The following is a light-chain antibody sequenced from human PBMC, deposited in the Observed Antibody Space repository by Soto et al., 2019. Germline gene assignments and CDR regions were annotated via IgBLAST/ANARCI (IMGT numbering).Light chain of an antibody. V-gene: IGLV2-14*01. CDR3: RSYTSSSTPYV. J-gene: IGLJ1*01. Sequence: QSALTQPASVSGSPGQSITISCTGTSSDVGGYHYVSWYQQHPGKAPKLMIYEVSNRPSGVSNRFSGSKSGNTASLTISRIQAEDEAEYYCRSYTSSSTPYVFGTGTKLTVL. CDR2: EVS. CDR1: SSDVGGYHY.